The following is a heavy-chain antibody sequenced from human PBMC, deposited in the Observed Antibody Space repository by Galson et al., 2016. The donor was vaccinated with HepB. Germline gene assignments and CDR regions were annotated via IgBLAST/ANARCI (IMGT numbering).Heavy chain of an antibody. CDR3: ARQLCSSSGCLSFHFYGMDV. D-gene: IGHD3-10*02. J-gene: IGHJ6*02. CDR2: VHYSGRT. Sequence: SETLSLTCAVSGGYISSSNYYWGWIRQPPGKGLEWIGSVHYSGRTYYNASLKSRVTIFLDTSKRQVALRLSSVAAADTALYYFARQLCSSSGCLSFHFYGMDVWGQGTTVIVSS. CDR1: GGYISSSNYY. V-gene: IGHV4-39*01.